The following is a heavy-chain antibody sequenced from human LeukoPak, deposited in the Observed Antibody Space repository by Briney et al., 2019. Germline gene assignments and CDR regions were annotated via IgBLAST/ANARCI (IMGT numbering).Heavy chain of an antibody. Sequence: GRSLRLSCAASGFTFSSYGMHWVRQAPGKGLEWVAVIWYDGSNKYYADSVKGRFTISRDNSKTTLYLQMNSLRAEDTAVYYCAGIITTDAFDIWGQGTMVTVSS. CDR1: GFTFSSYG. CDR3: AGIITTDAFDI. V-gene: IGHV3-33*01. J-gene: IGHJ3*02. CDR2: IWYDGSNK. D-gene: IGHD3-3*01.